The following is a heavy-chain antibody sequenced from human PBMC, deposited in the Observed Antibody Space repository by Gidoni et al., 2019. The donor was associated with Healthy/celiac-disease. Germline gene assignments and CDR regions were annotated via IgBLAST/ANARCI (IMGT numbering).Heavy chain of an antibody. CDR1: GFTFADYA. Sequence: EVQLVESGGVVVQPGGSLSLSCPASGFTFADYAMHWVRQAPGKGLEWVSLISWDGGSTYYADSVKGRFTISRDNSKNSLYLQMNSLRAEDTALYYCAKGLDPFVATDAFDIWGQGTMVTVSS. V-gene: IGHV3-43D*04. J-gene: IGHJ3*02. D-gene: IGHD1-26*01. CDR2: ISWDGGST. CDR3: AKGLDPFVATDAFDI.